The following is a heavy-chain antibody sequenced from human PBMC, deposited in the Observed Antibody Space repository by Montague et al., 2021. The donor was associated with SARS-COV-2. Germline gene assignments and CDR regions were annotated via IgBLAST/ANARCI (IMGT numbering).Heavy chain of an antibody. J-gene: IGHJ3*02. Sequence: SETLSLTCTVSGGSISRYSWTWIRQPPGKGLEWIAYIYNSGSTNSNPSLTSRVTISVDTSKNQFSLKLSSVAAADTAVYYCARVGRGSSWDEVVFDIWGQGTMVTVSS. CDR3: ARVGRGSSWDEVVFDI. D-gene: IGHD6-13*01. CDR1: GGSISRYS. V-gene: IGHV4-59*01. CDR2: IYNSGST.